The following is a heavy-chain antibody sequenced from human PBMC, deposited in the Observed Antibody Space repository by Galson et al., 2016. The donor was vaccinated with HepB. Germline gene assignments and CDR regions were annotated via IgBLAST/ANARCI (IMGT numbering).Heavy chain of an antibody. CDR3: AKDRGGRVDTGTLDY. CDR1: ELTFSNYA. D-gene: IGHD5-18*01. CDR2: IGGSDTGT. Sequence: SLRLSCAASELTFSNYAMHWVRQAPGEGLEWVSGIGGSDTGTYYADSVRGRFTISRDNSKNTLYLQMNSLRAGDAAVYYCAKDRGGRVDTGTLDYWGQGTLVTVSS. J-gene: IGHJ4*02. V-gene: IGHV3-23*01.